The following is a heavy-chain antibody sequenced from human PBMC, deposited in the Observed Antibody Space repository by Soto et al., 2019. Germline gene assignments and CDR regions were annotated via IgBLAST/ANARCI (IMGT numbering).Heavy chain of an antibody. D-gene: IGHD2-2*01. V-gene: IGHV1-69*01. CDR1: GGTFSSYA. Sequence: QVQLVQSGAEVKKPGSSVKVSCKASGGTFSSYAISWVRQAPGQGLEWMGGIIPISGTANYAQKFQGRVTITADESTSTAYLELSRLRSEETAVYYCARSQGSSTSLEIYYYYYYGMDVWGQGTTVTVPS. J-gene: IGHJ6*02. CDR2: IIPISGTA. CDR3: ARSQGSSTSLEIYYYYYYGMDV.